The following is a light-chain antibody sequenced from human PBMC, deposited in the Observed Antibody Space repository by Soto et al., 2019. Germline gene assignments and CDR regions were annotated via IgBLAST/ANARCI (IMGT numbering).Light chain of an antibody. CDR1: QGISNY. CDR3: QQYDGLPIT. J-gene: IGKJ4*01. V-gene: IGKV1-33*01. Sequence: DIQMTQSPSSLSASVGDRVIITCQASQGISNYLHWYQQKPGKAPKLLISAASNLETGVPPRFSGGGSATHFTFIISSLQPEDIATYYCQQYDGLPITFGGGTKVGI. CDR2: AAS.